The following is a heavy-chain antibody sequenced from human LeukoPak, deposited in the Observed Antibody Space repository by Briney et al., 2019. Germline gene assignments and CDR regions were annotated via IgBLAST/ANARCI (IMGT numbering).Heavy chain of an antibody. J-gene: IGHJ4*02. CDR1: GYTFTSYY. V-gene: IGHV1-46*01. CDR3: AREDRIAVAGTQGFDY. CDR2: INPSGGST. D-gene: IGHD6-19*01. Sequence: ASVKVSCKASGYTFTSYYMHWVRQAPGQGLEWIGIINPSGGSTTYAQKFQGRVTMTRDMSTSTVYMELSSLRSEDTAVYYCAREDRIAVAGTQGFDYWGQGTLVTVSS.